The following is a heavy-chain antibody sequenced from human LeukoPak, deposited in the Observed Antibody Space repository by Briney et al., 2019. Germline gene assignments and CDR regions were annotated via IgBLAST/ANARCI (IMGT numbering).Heavy chain of an antibody. V-gene: IGHV1-18*01. CDR2: ISGYNGNT. J-gene: IGHJ4*02. CDR1: GYTFSNHG. D-gene: IGHD4-17*01. CDR3: ARDLSLGRHDDGEPFDS. Sequence: GASVKVSCKTSGYTFSNHGISSVPQAPGQGLEWMGWISGYNGNTNYVQKFRGRITMTTDTSTSTAYLQLRSLSSDDTALYYCARDLSLGRHDDGEPFDSWGQGTLVAVSS.